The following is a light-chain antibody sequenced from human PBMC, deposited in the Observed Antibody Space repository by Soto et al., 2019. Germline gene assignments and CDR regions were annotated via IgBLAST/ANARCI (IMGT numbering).Light chain of an antibody. CDR3: QQYKSFSLT. V-gene: IGKV1-5*03. Sequence: DIQMTQSPSTLSASVGDGVTITCRARQSINTWLAWYQQKPGKAPKLLIYKTSNLESGVPSRFSGSGSGTEFSLTISSLQPDDFATYYCQQYKSFSLTFGGGTRVEVK. CDR2: KTS. J-gene: IGKJ4*02. CDR1: QSINTW.